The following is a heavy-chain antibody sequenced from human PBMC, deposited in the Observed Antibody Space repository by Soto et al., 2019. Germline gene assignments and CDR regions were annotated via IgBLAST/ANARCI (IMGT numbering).Heavy chain of an antibody. CDR2: IIPIFGTA. Sequence: SVKVSFKASGGTFSSYAISWLRQAPGQGLEWMGGIIPIFGTANYAQKFQGRVTITADESTSTAYMELSSLRSEDTAVYYCARLSGYSSSSGPFDIWGQGTMVTVSS. J-gene: IGHJ3*02. CDR1: GGTFSSYA. D-gene: IGHD6-6*01. V-gene: IGHV1-69*13. CDR3: ARLSGYSSSSGPFDI.